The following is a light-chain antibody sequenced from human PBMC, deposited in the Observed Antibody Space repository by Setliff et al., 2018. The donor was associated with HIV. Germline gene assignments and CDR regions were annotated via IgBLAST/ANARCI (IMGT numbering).Light chain of an antibody. V-gene: IGLV2-23*01. CDR2: QAS. CDR3: CSNTGSNTYV. CDR1: SGDVGRYNL. J-gene: IGLJ1*01. Sequence: QSVLTQPASVSGSPGQSITISCTGTSGDVGRYNLVSWYQQQPGKPPKLMIYQASKRPSGASNRFSGSKSGNTASLTISGLQAEDEADYYCCSNTGSNTYVFGTGTKVTVL.